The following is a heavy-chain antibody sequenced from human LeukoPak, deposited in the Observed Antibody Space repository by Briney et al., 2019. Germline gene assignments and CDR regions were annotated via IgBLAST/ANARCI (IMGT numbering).Heavy chain of an antibody. D-gene: IGHD4-11*01. CDR3: AREVQERLDY. Sequence: PSETLSLTCTVSGGSTSSYYWSWIRQPAGKGLKWIGRIYTSGSTNYNPSLKSRVTMSVDTSKNQFSLKLSSVTAADTAVYYCAREVQERLDYWAREPWSPSPQ. CDR2: IYTSGST. J-gene: IGHJ4*02. CDR1: GGSTSSYY. V-gene: IGHV4-4*07.